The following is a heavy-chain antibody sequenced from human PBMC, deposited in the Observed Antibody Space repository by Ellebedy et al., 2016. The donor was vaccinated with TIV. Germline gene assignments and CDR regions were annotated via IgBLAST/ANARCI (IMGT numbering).Heavy chain of an antibody. CDR3: AHSESYFGMDV. Sequence: MPSEALSLTCTVSGDSISSFYWSWIRQPPGKGLEWIGYIYYSANTNYNPSFSSRVTISVDMSKNQFSLQLRSVTPADTAVYYCAHSESYFGMDVWGQGTTVTVSS. J-gene: IGHJ6*02. D-gene: IGHD2-15*01. CDR1: GDSISSFY. V-gene: IGHV4-59*01. CDR2: IYYSANT.